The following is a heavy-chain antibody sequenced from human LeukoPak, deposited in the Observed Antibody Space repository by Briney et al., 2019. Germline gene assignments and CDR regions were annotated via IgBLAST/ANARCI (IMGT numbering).Heavy chain of an antibody. CDR3: ARDKTAFGLLFDY. D-gene: IGHD3/OR15-3a*01. J-gene: IGHJ4*02. V-gene: IGHV3-23*01. CDR2: ISGSGGST. Sequence: GGSLRLSCAASGFTFSSYAMSWVRQAPGKGLEWVSAISGSGGSTYYADSVKGRFTISRDNSKNTLYLQMNSLTTEDTAVYYCARDKTAFGLLFDYWGQGTLVTVSS. CDR1: GFTFSSYA.